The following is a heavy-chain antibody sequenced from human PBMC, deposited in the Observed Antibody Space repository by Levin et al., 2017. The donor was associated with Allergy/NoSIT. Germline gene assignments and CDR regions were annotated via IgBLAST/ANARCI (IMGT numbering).Heavy chain of an antibody. V-gene: IGHV1-2*02. J-gene: IGHJ5*02. CDR3: ARDDEWFGYSPDKFLTWFDP. CDR2: INPNSGGT. CDR1: GYTFSEYY. D-gene: IGHD3-10*01. Sequence: AASVKVSCKTSGYTFSEYYIHWVRQAPGQGLEWMGCINPNSGGTKYAQKFQDRVTMTRDSSISTAYMEFSRLTSDDTAVYYCARDDEWFGYSPDKFLTWFDPWGQGTLVSVSS.